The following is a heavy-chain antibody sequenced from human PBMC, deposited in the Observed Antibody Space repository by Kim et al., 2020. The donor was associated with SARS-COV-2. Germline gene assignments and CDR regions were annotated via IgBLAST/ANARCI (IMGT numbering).Heavy chain of an antibody. J-gene: IGHJ5*02. Sequence: SETLSLTCAVYGGSFSGYYWSWIRQPPGKGLEWIGEINHSGSTNYNPSLKSRVTISVDTSKNQFSLKLSSVTAADTAVYYCARGWRLSGSYYGPWGQGTLVTVSS. V-gene: IGHV4-34*01. D-gene: IGHD1-26*01. CDR1: GGSFSGYY. CDR2: INHSGST. CDR3: ARGWRLSGSYYGP.